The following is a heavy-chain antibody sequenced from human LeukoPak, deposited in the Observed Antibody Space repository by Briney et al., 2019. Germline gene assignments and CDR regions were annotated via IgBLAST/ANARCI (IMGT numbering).Heavy chain of an antibody. CDR3: ARDGPDYGDYYYYYYYMDV. J-gene: IGHJ6*03. CDR2: IKQDGSEK. Sequence: AGSLRLSCVASGFTFSSYWMSWVRQAPGKGREWVANIKQDGSEKYYVDSVKGRFTISRDNAKNSLYLQMNSLRAEDTAVYYCARDGPDYGDYYYYYYYMDVWGKGTTVTVSS. CDR1: GFTFSSYW. D-gene: IGHD4-17*01. V-gene: IGHV3-7*01.